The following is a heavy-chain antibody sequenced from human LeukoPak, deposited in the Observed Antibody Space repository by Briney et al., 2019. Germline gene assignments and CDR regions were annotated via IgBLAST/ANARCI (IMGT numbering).Heavy chain of an antibody. J-gene: IGHJ5*02. CDR3: ARDARRRYCSTASCYRGWFDP. CDR1: GYTFTSYG. V-gene: IGHV1-18*01. D-gene: IGHD2-2*01. CDR2: IIAYNGNT. Sequence: ASVKVSCKASGYTFTSYGISWVRQAPGQGLEWMGWIIAYNGNTNYAQKFQGRVTITADESTSTAYMELSSLRSEDTAVYFCARDARRRYCSTASCYRGWFDPWGQGTLVTVSS.